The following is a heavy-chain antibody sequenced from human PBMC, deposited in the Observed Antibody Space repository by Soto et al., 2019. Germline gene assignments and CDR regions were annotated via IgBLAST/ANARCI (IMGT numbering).Heavy chain of an antibody. Sequence: GGSLRLSCAASGFTFSSYAMSWVRQAPGKGLEWVSAISGSGGSTYYADSVKGRFTISRDNSKNTLYLQMNSLRAEDTAVYYCAKDQALVEARYFDWFSSMAFDIWGQGTMVTVSS. J-gene: IGHJ3*02. CDR3: AKDQALVEARYFDWFSSMAFDI. CDR2: ISGSGGST. CDR1: GFTFSSYA. D-gene: IGHD3-9*01. V-gene: IGHV3-23*01.